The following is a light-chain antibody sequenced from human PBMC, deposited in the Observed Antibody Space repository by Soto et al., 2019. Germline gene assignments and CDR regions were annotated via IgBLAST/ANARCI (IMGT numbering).Light chain of an antibody. CDR1: QSVSSNY. CDR3: QQYGNSPLT. V-gene: IGKV3-20*01. CDR2: GAS. J-gene: IGKJ4*01. Sequence: DIVLTQSPGTLSLSPGERATLSCRASQSVSSNYLAWYQQKPGQAPRLLIYGASTRATGVPDRFSGSGSGTDFTLTISRLEPEDFAVYHCQQYGNSPLTFGGGTKVDIK.